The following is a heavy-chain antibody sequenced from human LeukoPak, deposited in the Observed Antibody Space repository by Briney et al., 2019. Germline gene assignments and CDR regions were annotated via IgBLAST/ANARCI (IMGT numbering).Heavy chain of an antibody. D-gene: IGHD3-10*01. J-gene: IGHJ4*02. V-gene: IGHV3-9*01. CDR2: ISWNSGSI. Sequence: GRSLRLSCAASGFTFDDYAMHWVRQAPGKGLEWVSGISWNSGSIGYADSVKGRFTISRDNAKNSLYLQMNSLRAEDTALYYCAKERKYYYGSGSYTGIDYWGQGTLVTVSS. CDR1: GFTFDDYA. CDR3: AKERKYYYGSGSYTGIDY.